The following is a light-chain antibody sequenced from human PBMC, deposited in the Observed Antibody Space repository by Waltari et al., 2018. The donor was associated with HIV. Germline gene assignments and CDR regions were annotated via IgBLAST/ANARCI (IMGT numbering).Light chain of an antibody. Sequence: QSALTQPASVSGYPGPSITISCTGTSSDVGSYKYFSWYQQHPGKAPKLIIYEVSLRPSGVSNRFSASKSGNTASLTISGLQAEDEADYYCSSYTSNNTLVFGGGTKLTVL. J-gene: IGLJ3*02. CDR2: EVS. CDR3: SSYTSNNTLV. V-gene: IGLV2-14*01. CDR1: SSDVGSYKY.